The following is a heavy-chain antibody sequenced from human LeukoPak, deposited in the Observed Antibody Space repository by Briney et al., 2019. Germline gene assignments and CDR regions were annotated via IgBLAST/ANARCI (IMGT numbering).Heavy chain of an antibody. J-gene: IGHJ6*03. D-gene: IGHD3-10*01. V-gene: IGHV3-30*02. CDR1: GFTFNNYG. Sequence: GGSLRLSCAASGFTFNNYGMHWVRQAPGKGLEWVAFIRYNGNNQYYADSVKGRFTISRDNSKNTLYLQMNSLKGDDTAVYYCAKNSAFYYIDVWGKGTTVIISS. CDR2: IRYNGNNQ. CDR3: AKNSAFYYIDV.